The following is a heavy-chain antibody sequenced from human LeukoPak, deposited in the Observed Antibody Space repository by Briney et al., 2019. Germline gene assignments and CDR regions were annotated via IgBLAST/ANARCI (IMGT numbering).Heavy chain of an antibody. CDR1: GFTFSSYA. CDR3: ARALPIYYYYGMDV. V-gene: IGHV3-30-3*01. J-gene: IGHJ6*02. Sequence: GGSLRLSCAASGFTFSSYAMYWARQAPGKGLEWVAVISYDGSNKYYADSVKGRFTISRDNSKNTLYLQMNSLRAEDTAVYYCARALPIYYYYGMDVWGQGTTVTVSS. D-gene: IGHD5-24*01. CDR2: ISYDGSNK.